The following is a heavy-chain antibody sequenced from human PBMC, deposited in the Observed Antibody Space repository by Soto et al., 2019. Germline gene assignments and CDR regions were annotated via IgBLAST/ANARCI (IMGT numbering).Heavy chain of an antibody. J-gene: IGHJ5*02. CDR3: ARGVGSGSYYNQYIWFDP. CDR2: INVYNGNT. V-gene: IGHV1-18*01. D-gene: IGHD3-10*01. CDR1: GYTFTNYG. Sequence: QVQLVQSGGEVKKPGASVKVSCKASGYTFTNYGISWVRQAPGQGLEWMGWINVYNGNTKYAHKVQGRVTMTTDTSTSTAYMELSSLRSDDTAVYYCARGVGSGSYYNQYIWFDPWGQGTLVPVSS.